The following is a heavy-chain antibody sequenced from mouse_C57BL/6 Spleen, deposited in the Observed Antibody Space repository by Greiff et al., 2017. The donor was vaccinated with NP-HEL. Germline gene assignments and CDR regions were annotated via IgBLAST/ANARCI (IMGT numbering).Heavy chain of an antibody. CDR1: GYSFTGYY. J-gene: IGHJ3*01. V-gene: IGHV1-42*01. D-gene: IGHD1-1*01. CDR3: ARGSRVFAY. CDR2: INPSTGGT. Sequence: EVQLQQSGPELVKPGASVKISCKASGYSFTGYYMNWVKQSPEKSLEWIGEINPSTGGTTYNQKFKAKATLTVDKSSSTAYMQLKSLTSEDSAVYYCARGSRVFAYWGQGTLVTVSA.